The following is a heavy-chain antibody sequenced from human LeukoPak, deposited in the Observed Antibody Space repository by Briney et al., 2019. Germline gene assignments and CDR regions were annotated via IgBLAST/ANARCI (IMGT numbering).Heavy chain of an antibody. D-gene: IGHD3-22*01. CDR1: GFTFSSYG. CDR3: ARSYYYDSTRLYYFDY. CDR2: IWYDGSTK. Sequence: GGSLRLSCAASGFTFSSYGMHWVRQAPGKGLEWVAVIWYDGSTKYYVDSVKGRFTISRDNSKNTLYLQMNSLRAEDTAVYYCARSYYYDSTRLYYFDYWGQGTLVTVSS. V-gene: IGHV3-33*01. J-gene: IGHJ4*02.